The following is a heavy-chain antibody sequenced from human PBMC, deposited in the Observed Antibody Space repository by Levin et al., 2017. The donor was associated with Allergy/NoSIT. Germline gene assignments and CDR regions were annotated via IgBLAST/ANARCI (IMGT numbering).Heavy chain of an antibody. CDR2: ISDEGSET. Sequence: WIRQAAGKGLEWLANISDEGSETRYADSVKGRFTISTDNPKNTLYLEMKSLIPDDTAVYYCASDIFYNHTYYFYAFASWGQGAQVTVSS. J-gene: IGHJ4*02. D-gene: IGHD2/OR15-2a*01. V-gene: IGHV3-30*01. CDR3: ASDIFYNHTYYFYAFAS.